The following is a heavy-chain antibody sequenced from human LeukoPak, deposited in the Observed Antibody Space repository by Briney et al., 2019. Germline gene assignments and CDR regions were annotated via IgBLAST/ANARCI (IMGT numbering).Heavy chain of an antibody. CDR3: ARTDSSGYHWNFDY. D-gene: IGHD3-22*01. V-gene: IGHV4-39*01. CDR1: GGSISSSGYY. Sequence: SETLSLTCTVSGGSISSSGYYWGWIRQPPGKGLEWIGSMYYSGSNYYNPSLKSRATISVDTSRNQFSLKLGSVTAADTAVYYCARTDSSGYHWNFDYWGQGTLVTVSS. J-gene: IGHJ4*02. CDR2: MYYSGSN.